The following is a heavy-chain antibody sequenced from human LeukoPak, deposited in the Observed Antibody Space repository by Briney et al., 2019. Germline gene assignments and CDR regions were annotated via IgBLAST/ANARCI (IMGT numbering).Heavy chain of an antibody. J-gene: IGHJ4*02. V-gene: IGHV3-23*01. CDR1: GFTFSSYG. CDR2: ISGSGGST. Sequence: QPGGTLRLSCAASGFTFSSYGTSWVRQAPGKGLEWVSAISGSGGSTYYADSVKGRFTISRDNSKNTLYLQMNSLRAEDTAVYYCARRAGAYSHPYDYWGQGTLVTVSS. D-gene: IGHD4/OR15-4a*01. CDR3: ARRAGAYSHPYDY.